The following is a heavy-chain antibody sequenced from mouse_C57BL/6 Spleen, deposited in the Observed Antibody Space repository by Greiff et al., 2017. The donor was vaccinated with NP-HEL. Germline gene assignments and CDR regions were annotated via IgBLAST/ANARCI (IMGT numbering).Heavy chain of an antibody. CDR2: ISSGGSYT. D-gene: IGHD2-1*01. V-gene: IGHV5-6*01. Sequence: EVQLVESGGDLVKPGGSLKLSCAASGFTFSSYGMSWVRPTPDQRLEWVATISSGGSYTYYPDSVKGRFTIARDNAKNTLYLQMSSLKSEDTAMYYCARQRGGDGNLYAMDYWGQGTSVTVSS. CDR3: ARQRGGDGNLYAMDY. J-gene: IGHJ4*01. CDR1: GFTFSSYG.